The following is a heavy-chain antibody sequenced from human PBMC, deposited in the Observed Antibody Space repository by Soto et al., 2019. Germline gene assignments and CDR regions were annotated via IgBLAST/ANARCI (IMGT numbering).Heavy chain of an antibody. CDR2: IIPIFGTA. V-gene: IGHV1-69*12. Sequence: QVQLVQSGAEVKKPGSSVKVSCKASGGTFSSYAISWVRQAPGQGLEWMGGIIPIFGTANYAQKFQGRVTITADESTSTAYMALSSLRSEETAVYYCARGPHRVEYYYYGMDVWGQGTTVTVSS. CDR1: GGTFSSYA. D-gene: IGHD2-15*01. CDR3: ARGPHRVEYYYYGMDV. J-gene: IGHJ6*02.